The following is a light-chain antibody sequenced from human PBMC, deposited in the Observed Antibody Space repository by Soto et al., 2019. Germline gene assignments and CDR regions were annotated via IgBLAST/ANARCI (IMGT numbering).Light chain of an antibody. CDR1: QSISSY. CDR3: QQYGSSLWT. Sequence: TPSPSSLSASVGDRVTITCRASQSISSYLAWFQQKPGQSPRLLIYGASSRATGIPDRFSGSGSETDFTLTISRLEPEDFAVYYCQQYGSSLWTFGQGTKVDI. CDR2: GAS. V-gene: IGKV3-20*01. J-gene: IGKJ1*01.